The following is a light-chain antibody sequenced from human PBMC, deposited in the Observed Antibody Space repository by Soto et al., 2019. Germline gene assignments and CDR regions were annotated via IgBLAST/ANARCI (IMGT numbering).Light chain of an antibody. Sequence: QSVLTQPASVSGSPGQSITISCTGTSSDVGGYNYVSWYQQHPGKAPKLMIYDVSNRPSGVSNRFSGSKSGNTASLTISGLQAEDEEDYYCSSYTSSSTLVVFGGGTKVTVL. CDR1: SSDVGGYNY. J-gene: IGLJ2*01. V-gene: IGLV2-14*01. CDR3: SSYTSSSTLVV. CDR2: DVS.